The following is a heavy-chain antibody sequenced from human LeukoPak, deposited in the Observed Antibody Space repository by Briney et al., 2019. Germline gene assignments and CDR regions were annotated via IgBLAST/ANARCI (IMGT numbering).Heavy chain of an antibody. D-gene: IGHD3-3*01. CDR2: ISAYNGNT. CDR1: GYTFTSYG. Sequence: GASVAVSCKASGYTFTSYGISWVRQAPGQGLEWMGWISAYNGNTNYAQKLQGRVTMTTDTSTSTAYMELRSLRSDDTAVYYCARDSGRFLEWLLLNWYDPWGQGTLVTVSS. J-gene: IGHJ5*02. V-gene: IGHV1-18*01. CDR3: ARDSGRFLEWLLLNWYDP.